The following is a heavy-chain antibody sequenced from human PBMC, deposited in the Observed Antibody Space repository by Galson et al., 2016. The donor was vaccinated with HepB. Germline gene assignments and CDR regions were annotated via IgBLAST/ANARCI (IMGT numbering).Heavy chain of an antibody. J-gene: IGHJ4*02. V-gene: IGHV1-69*13. CDR1: GGTFSSYA. Sequence: SVKVSCKASGGTFSSYAITWVRQAPGQGLEWMGGIIPFFGTANYAQKFQGRVTITADESTSTAYMELSSLRSEDTAVYYCARSGSSSWKSHVDYWGQGTLVTVSS. CDR2: IIPFFGTA. D-gene: IGHD6-13*01. CDR3: ARSGSSSWKSHVDY.